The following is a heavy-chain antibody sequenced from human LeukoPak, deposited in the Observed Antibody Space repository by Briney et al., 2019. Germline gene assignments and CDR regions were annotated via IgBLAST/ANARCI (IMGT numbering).Heavy chain of an antibody. V-gene: IGHV3-30-3*01. Sequence: PGRSLRLSCAASGFTFSSYAMHWVRQAPGKGLEWVAVISYDGSNKYHADSVKGRFTISRDNSKNTLYLQMNSLRAEDTAVYYCAREILRYFDWFYGMDVWGQGTTVTVSS. D-gene: IGHD3-9*01. CDR1: GFTFSSYA. J-gene: IGHJ6*02. CDR2: ISYDGSNK. CDR3: AREILRYFDWFYGMDV.